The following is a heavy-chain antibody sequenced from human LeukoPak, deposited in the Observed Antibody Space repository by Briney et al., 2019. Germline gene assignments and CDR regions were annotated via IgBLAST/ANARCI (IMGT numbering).Heavy chain of an antibody. V-gene: IGHV3-30*02. Sequence: GGSLRLSCAASGSTFSTYAMHWVRQAPGKGMEWVAFIRYDGGNKYYEDSVKGRFTISRDNSKNTLYLQMNSLRPEDTAVYYCAKDGPRRDGYNDHWGQGTLVTVSS. CDR1: GSTFSTYA. CDR3: AKDGPRRDGYNDH. D-gene: IGHD5-24*01. CDR2: IRYDGGNK. J-gene: IGHJ4*02.